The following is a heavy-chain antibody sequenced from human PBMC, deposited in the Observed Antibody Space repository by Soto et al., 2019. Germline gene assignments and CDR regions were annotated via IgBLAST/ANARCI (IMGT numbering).Heavy chain of an antibody. V-gene: IGHV3-7*01. CDR2: IKQDGSEK. CDR3: ARGTLWPPGGFDY. D-gene: IGHD2-8*02. J-gene: IGHJ4*02. CDR1: GFTFSSYW. Sequence: GGSLRLSCAASGFTFSSYWMSWVRQAPGKGLEWVANIKQDGSEKYYVDSVKGRFTISKDNAKNSLYLQMNSPRAEDTAVYYCARGTLWPPGGFDYWGQGTLVTVSS.